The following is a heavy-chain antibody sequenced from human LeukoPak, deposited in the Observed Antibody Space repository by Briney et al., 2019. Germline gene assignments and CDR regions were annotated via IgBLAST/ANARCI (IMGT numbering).Heavy chain of an antibody. V-gene: IGHV3-48*03. CDR1: GFPFSVYE. J-gene: IGHJ4*02. Sequence: GGSLRLSCAVSGFPFSVYEMNWVRQAPGKGLEGVSNIASSGTTRYYADSVKGRFSISRDNAENSLHLQMNSLRVEDTGIYYCALLAVASDFDYWGQGALVTVSS. CDR2: IASSGTTR. CDR3: ALLAVASDFDY. D-gene: IGHD6-19*01.